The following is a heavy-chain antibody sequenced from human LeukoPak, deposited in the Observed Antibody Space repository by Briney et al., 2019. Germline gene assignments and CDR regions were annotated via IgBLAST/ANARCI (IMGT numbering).Heavy chain of an antibody. D-gene: IGHD2-15*01. CDR2: INPNNGGT. J-gene: IGHJ5*02. CDR3: ERGYCSGGSCYRYNWFDP. V-gene: IGHV1-2*02. Sequence: AAVNVSCKACGYTFTGYYLHWVRQAPGQGLEWMGWINPNNGGTNYAQKFRGRVTMTRDTSISTEYMELSRLRSDDTAVYYCERGYCSGGSCYRYNWFDPWGQGTLVTVSS. CDR1: GYTFTGYY.